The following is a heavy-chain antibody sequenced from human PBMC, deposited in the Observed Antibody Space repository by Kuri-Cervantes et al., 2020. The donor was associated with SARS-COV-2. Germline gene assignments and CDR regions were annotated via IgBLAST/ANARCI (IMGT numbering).Heavy chain of an antibody. D-gene: IGHD6-13*01. Sequence: GESLKISCEASGFTFSSYSMNWVRQAPGKGLEWVSYISLTSSTILYADSVKGRFTISRDNAKNSLYLHMNSLRAEDTAVYYCAKDSSSWPNVPRVGYYGMDVWGQGTTVTVSS. V-gene: IGHV3-48*01. CDR1: GFTFSSYS. CDR2: ISLTSSTI. CDR3: AKDSSSWPNVPRVGYYGMDV. J-gene: IGHJ6*02.